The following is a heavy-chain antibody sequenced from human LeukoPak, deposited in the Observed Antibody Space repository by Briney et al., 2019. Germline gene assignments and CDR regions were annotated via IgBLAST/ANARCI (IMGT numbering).Heavy chain of an antibody. CDR1: GYTFTTHY. J-gene: IGHJ5*02. CDR3: ARDNSVGDYAWWFDP. CDR2: INPSGTTT. V-gene: IGHV1-46*01. D-gene: IGHD1-26*01. Sequence: ASVKVSCKASGYTFTTHYMHWVRQAPGQGLEWMGLINPSGTTTNYAQKFRGRVTMTRDLPTSTDYMELSSLRSDDTAVYFCARDNSVGDYAWWFDPWGQGTLVTVSS.